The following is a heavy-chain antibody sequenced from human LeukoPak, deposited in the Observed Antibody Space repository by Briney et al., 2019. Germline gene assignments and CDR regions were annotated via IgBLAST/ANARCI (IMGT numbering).Heavy chain of an antibody. Sequence: GASVNVSCKASGGTFSSYAISWVRQAPGQGLEWMGGIIPIFGTANYAQKFQGRVTITADESTSTAYMELSSLRSEDTAVYYCARERDSSGLTYAFDIWGQGTMVTVSS. CDR2: IIPIFGTA. CDR3: ARERDSSGLTYAFDI. J-gene: IGHJ3*02. CDR1: GGTFSSYA. D-gene: IGHD6-19*01. V-gene: IGHV1-69*13.